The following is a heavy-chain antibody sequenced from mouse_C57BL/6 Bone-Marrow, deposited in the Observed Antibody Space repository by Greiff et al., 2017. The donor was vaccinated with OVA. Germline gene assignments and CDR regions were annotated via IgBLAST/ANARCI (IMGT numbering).Heavy chain of an antibody. D-gene: IGHD3-2*02. Sequence: EVKLMESGPELVKPGASVKISCKASGYSFTGYYMHWVKQSSEKSLEWIGEINPSTGGTSYNQKFKGKATLTVDKSSSTAYMQLKSLTSEDSAVYYCARVKTAQASYYYAMDYWGQGTSVTVSS. CDR2: INPSTGGT. CDR3: ARVKTAQASYYYAMDY. CDR1: GYSFTGYY. J-gene: IGHJ4*01. V-gene: IGHV1-43*01.